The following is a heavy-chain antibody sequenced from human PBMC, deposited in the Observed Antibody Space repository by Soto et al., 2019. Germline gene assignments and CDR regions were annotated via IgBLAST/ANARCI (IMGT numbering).Heavy chain of an antibody. CDR2: ISGSGGST. V-gene: IGHV3-23*01. J-gene: IGHJ4*02. CDR1: VFTFSSYA. D-gene: IGHD2-15*01. CDR3: AKGRHTVVRGGYYFDY. Sequence: GGSLRLSCAASVFTFSSYAMSWVRQAPGKGLEWVSAISGSGGSTYYADSVKGRFTISRDNSKNTLYLQMNSLRAEDTAVYYCAKGRHTVVRGGYYFDYWGQGTMVTVSS.